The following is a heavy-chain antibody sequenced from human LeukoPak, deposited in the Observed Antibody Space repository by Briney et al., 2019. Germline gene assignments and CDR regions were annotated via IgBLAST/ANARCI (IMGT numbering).Heavy chain of an antibody. Sequence: MASGTLSLTCTVSGGSISSYYWSWIRQPPGKGLEWIGYIYYSGSTNYNPSLKSRVTISVDTSKNQFSLKLSSVTAADTAVYYCAREGIGGRPDAFDIWGQGTMVTVSS. V-gene: IGHV4-59*01. CDR3: AREGIGGRPDAFDI. CDR2: IYYSGST. CDR1: GGSISSYY. D-gene: IGHD3-16*01. J-gene: IGHJ3*02.